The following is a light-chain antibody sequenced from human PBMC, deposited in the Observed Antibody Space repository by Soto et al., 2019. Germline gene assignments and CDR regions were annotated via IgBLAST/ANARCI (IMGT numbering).Light chain of an antibody. CDR1: TGTVTSGHY. J-gene: IGLJ2*01. CDR2: ATS. CDR3: LLYYGDSHV. V-gene: IGLV7-46*01. Sequence: QAVVTQEPSLTVSPGGTVTLTCGSSTGTVTSGHYPYWFQQKPGQAPTTLIYATSSKHSWTPARFSGSLLGGKAALTLSGVQPEDEAEYYCLLYYGDSHVFGGGTKLTVL.